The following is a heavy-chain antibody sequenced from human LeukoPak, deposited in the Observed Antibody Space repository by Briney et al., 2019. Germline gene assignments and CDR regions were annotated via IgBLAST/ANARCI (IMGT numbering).Heavy chain of an antibody. Sequence: ASVKVSCKASGYTLTGYYMHWVRQAPGQGLEWMGWINPNSGGTNYAQKFQGRVTKTRDTSISTAYMEVRGLRSDDTAVYYCATGYSRYYFDYWGQGTLVTVSS. CDR1: GYTLTGYY. J-gene: IGHJ4*02. CDR2: INPNSGGT. V-gene: IGHV1-2*02. D-gene: IGHD6-13*01. CDR3: ATGYSRYYFDY.